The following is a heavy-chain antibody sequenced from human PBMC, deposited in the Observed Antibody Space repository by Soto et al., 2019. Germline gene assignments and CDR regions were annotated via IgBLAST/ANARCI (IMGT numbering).Heavy chain of an antibody. D-gene: IGHD2-15*01. CDR3: ARGFGCSGGSCYMALTFDY. J-gene: IGHJ4*02. V-gene: IGHV4-34*01. CDR1: GGSFSGYY. CDR2: INHSGST. Sequence: SETLSLTCAVYGGSFSGYYWSWIRQPPGKGLEWIGEINHSGSTSYNPSLKSRVTISVDTSKNQFSLKLSSVTAADTAVYYCARGFGCSGGSCYMALTFDYWGQGTLVTVSS.